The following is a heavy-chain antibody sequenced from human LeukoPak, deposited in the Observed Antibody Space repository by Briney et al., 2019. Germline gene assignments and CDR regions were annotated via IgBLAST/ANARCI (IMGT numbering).Heavy chain of an antibody. D-gene: IGHD3-3*01. Sequence: ASVKVSCKASGYTFTSYGFSWVRQAPGQGLEWMGWISAYNGDTNYAQKLQGRVTMTTDISTSTAYMELRSLRSDDTAVYYCARASGNVLRFLEWLLGYYFDYWGQGTLVTVSS. V-gene: IGHV1-18*01. CDR3: ARASGNVLRFLEWLLGYYFDY. CDR1: GYTFTSYG. CDR2: ISAYNGDT. J-gene: IGHJ4*02.